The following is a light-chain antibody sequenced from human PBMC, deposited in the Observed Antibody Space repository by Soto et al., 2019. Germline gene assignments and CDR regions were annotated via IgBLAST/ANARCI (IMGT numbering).Light chain of an antibody. J-gene: IGKJ1*01. Sequence: EIVLTQSPVTLSVSPGERATLSCRASQSIANNLACYQQKPGQAPRLLIYDASTRATGLPASFSGSGSGTEFTLTINSLQSEDFAVYYCQQYDKWPGTFGQGTKVDI. V-gene: IGKV3-15*01. CDR2: DAS. CDR3: QQYDKWPGT. CDR1: QSIANN.